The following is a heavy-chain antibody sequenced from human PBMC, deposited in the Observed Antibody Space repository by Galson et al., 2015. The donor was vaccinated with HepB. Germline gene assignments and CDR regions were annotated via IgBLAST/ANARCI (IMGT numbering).Heavy chain of an antibody. CDR1: GFTFSSDS. V-gene: IGHV3-48*02. CDR3: ARASIAAAGTCFDY. CDR2: ISSSSSTI. D-gene: IGHD6-13*01. J-gene: IGHJ4*02. Sequence: SLRLYCAASGFTFSSDSMNWVRQAPGKGLEWVSYISSSSSTIYYADSVKGRFTISRDNAKNSLYLQMNSLRDEDTAVYYCARASIAAAGTCFDYWGQGTLVTVSS.